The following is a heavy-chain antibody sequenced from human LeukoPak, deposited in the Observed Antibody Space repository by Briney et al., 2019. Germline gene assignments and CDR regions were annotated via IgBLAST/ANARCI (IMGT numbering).Heavy chain of an antibody. J-gene: IGHJ6*04. Sequence: PGGSLRLSCAASGFSFSPYAKTWVRQAPGKGLEWVSSISSSSSYIYYADSVKGRFTISRDNAKNSLYLQMNSLRAEDTAVYYCARTPRFLEWLMDVWGKGTTVTVSS. V-gene: IGHV3-21*01. CDR1: GFSFSPYA. CDR2: ISSSSSYI. D-gene: IGHD3-3*01. CDR3: ARTPRFLEWLMDV.